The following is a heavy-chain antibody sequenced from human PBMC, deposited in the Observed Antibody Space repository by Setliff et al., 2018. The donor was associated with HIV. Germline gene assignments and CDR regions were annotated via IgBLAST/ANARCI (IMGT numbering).Heavy chain of an antibody. D-gene: IGHD5-12*01. CDR2: IFHSAAT. CDR3: ARRGAYGYDYFDY. J-gene: IGHJ4*02. V-gene: IGHV4-38-2*02. Sequence: KTSETLSLTCTVSGGSISSGYYWGWIRQPPGKGLEWIGSIFHSAATNYNPSLKSRVTISIDTSKNQFSLKLTSVTAADTAVYYCARRGAYGYDYFDYWGPGILVTVSS. CDR1: GGSISSGYY.